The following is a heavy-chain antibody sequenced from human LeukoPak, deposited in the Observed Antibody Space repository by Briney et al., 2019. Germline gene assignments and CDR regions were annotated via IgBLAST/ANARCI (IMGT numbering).Heavy chain of an antibody. Sequence: ASVKVSSKASGYTFTGYYMHWVRQAPGQGLEWMGWINPNSGGTNYAQKFQGRVTMTRDTSISTAYMELSRLRSDDTAVYYCARGDSSGYYYYFDYWGQGTLVTVSS. J-gene: IGHJ4*02. V-gene: IGHV1-2*02. D-gene: IGHD3-22*01. CDR1: GYTFTGYY. CDR3: ARGDSSGYYYYFDY. CDR2: INPNSGGT.